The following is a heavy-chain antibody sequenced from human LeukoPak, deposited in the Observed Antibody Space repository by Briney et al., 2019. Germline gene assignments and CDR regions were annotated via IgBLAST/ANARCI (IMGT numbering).Heavy chain of an antibody. CDR3: ARDWFHAIDY. V-gene: IGHV3-23*01. CDR2: ISGSGGST. J-gene: IGHJ4*02. D-gene: IGHD2/OR15-2a*01. CDR1: GFTFSSYA. Sequence: HPGGSLRLSCAASGFTFSSYAMSWVRQAPGKGLEWVSAISGSGGSTYYADSVKGRFTISRDNAKNTLYLQMNSLRAEDTAVYYCARDWFHAIDYWGQGTLVTVSS.